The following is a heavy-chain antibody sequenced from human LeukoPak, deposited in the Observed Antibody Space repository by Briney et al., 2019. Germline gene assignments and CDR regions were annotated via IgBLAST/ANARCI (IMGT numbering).Heavy chain of an antibody. J-gene: IGHJ4*02. V-gene: IGHV4-59*01. D-gene: IGHD3-3*01. CDR2: IYYSGST. CDR3: ARWATYYDHGDYFDY. CDR1: GGSISSYY. Sequence: PWETLSLTCTVSGGSISSYYWSWIRQPPGKGLEWIGYIYYSGSTNYNPSLKSRVTISVDTSKNQFSLKLSSVTAADTAVYYCARWATYYDHGDYFDYWGQGTLDTVSS.